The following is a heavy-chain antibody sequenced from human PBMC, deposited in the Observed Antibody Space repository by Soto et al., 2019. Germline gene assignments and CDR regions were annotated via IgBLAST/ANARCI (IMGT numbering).Heavy chain of an antibody. D-gene: IGHD4-4*01. CDR3: ARVKGVTSEWFDP. V-gene: IGHV1-69*02. Sequence: QVQLVQSGAEVKKPGSSVKVSCKASGGTFSSYTISWVRQAPGQGLEWMGRIIPILGIANYAQKFQGRVTITADKSTSTAYMELSSLRSEDTAVYYCARVKGVTSEWFDPWGQGTLVTVSS. CDR1: GGTFSSYT. J-gene: IGHJ5*02. CDR2: IIPILGIA.